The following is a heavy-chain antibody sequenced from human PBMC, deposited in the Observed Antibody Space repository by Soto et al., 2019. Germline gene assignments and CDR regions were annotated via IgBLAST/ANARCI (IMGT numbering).Heavy chain of an antibody. CDR3: ARGGGGSGYDPNNWFDP. CDR2: IYYSGST. J-gene: IGHJ5*02. V-gene: IGHV4-30-4*01. D-gene: IGHD5-12*01. CDR1: GGSISSGDYY. Sequence: QVQLQESGPGLVKPSQTLSLTCTVSGGSISSGDYYWSWIRQPPGKGLEWIGYIYYSGSTYYNPSLKSRVTISVDTSKNQFSLKLSSVTAADTAVYYCARGGGGSGYDPNNWFDPWGQGTLVTVSS.